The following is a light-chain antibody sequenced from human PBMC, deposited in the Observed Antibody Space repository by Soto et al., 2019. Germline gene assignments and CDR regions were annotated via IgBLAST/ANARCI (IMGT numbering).Light chain of an antibody. CDR2: GAS. J-gene: IGKJ1*01. V-gene: IGKV3-20*01. CDR1: QSVTSSY. CDR3: QQYGGSPRT. Sequence: EIVLTQSPGTLSLSPGEGATLSCRASQSVTSSYLAWYQQKPGQAPRLLIYGASSRAIDIPHRFSGSGSGTDFTRTINRLEPEDFAVYYCQQYGGSPRTFGQGTKVEIK.